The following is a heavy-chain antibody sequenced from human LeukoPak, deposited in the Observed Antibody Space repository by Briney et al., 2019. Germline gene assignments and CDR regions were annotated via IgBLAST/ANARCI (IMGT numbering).Heavy chain of an antibody. V-gene: IGHV3-7*01. CDR3: ARDRQNYYDSSGPLDY. J-gene: IGHJ4*02. Sequence: GGSLRLSCVASGFTFSNYWMSWVRQAPGKGLEWVASMKEDGNEKYYVDSVEGRFTISRDNSKNTLYLQMNSLRAEDTAVYYCARDRQNYYDSSGPLDYWGQGTLVTVSS. D-gene: IGHD3-22*01. CDR1: GFTFSNYW. CDR2: MKEDGNEK.